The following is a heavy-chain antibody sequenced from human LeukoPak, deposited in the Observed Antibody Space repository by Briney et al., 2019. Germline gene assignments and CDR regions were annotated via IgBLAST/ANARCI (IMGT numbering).Heavy chain of an antibody. CDR1: GFTFSSYS. CDR3: SRAIGRLPEYFQH. J-gene: IGHJ1*01. V-gene: IGHV3-21*01. D-gene: IGHD5-18*01. CDR2: ISSSSSYI. Sequence: GESLRLSCAASGFTFSSYSMNWVRQAPGKGLEWVSSISSSSSYIYYADSVEGRFTISRDNAKNSLYLQMNSLRAEDTALYYCSRAIGRLPEYFQHWGQGTLVTVSS.